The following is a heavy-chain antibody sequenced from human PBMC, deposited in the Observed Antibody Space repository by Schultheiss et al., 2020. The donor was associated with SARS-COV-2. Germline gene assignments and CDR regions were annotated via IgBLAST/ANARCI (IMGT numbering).Heavy chain of an antibody. CDR2: IYYSGST. D-gene: IGHD2-2*02. V-gene: IGHV4-59*01. Sequence: QTLSLTCTVSGGSISSYYWSWIRQPPGKGLEWIGYIYYSGSTNYNPSLKSRVTISVDTSKNQFSLKLSSVTAADTAVYYCARVGVVVVPAAIGGWFDPWGQGTLVTVSS. CDR1: GGSISSYY. CDR3: ARVGVVVVPAAIGGWFDP. J-gene: IGHJ5*02.